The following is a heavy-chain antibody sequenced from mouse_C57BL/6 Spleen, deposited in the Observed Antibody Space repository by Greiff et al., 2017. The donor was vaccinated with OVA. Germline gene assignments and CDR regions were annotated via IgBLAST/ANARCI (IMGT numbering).Heavy chain of an antibody. Sequence: VMLVESGAELVKPGASVKISCKASGYAFSSYWMNWVKQRPGKGLEGIGQIYHGDGDTNYNGKFKGKATLTADKSSSTAYMQHSSLTSEDSAVYFCARGGSYDDYFDYWGQGTTLTVSS. V-gene: IGHV1-80*01. CDR3: ARGGSYDDYFDY. D-gene: IGHD1-1*01. CDR2: IYHGDGDT. J-gene: IGHJ2*01. CDR1: GYAFSSYW.